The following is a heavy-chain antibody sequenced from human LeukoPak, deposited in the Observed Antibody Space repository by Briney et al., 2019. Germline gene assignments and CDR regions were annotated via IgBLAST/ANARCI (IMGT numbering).Heavy chain of an antibody. CDR3: ARLGYYGSGSYDV. J-gene: IGHJ6*04. D-gene: IGHD3-10*01. CDR2: IYYSGST. V-gene: IGHV4-39*01. CDR1: GGSISSSSYY. Sequence: SETLSLTCTVSGGSISSSSYYWGWIRQPPGKGLEWIGSIYYSGSTYYNPSLKSRVTISVDTSKNQFSLKLSSVTAADTAVYYCARLGYYGSGSYDVWGKGTTVTISS.